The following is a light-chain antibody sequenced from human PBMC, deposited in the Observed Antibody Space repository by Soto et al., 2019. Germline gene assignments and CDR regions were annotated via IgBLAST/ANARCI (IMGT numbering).Light chain of an antibody. CDR1: QNIGSAF. V-gene: IGKV3-20*01. J-gene: IGKJ2*01. Sequence: EFVLTQSPGTLSLSPGETAALSCRASQNIGSAFLAWYQQRPGQSPRLLIYGSSTRAAGIPDKFRGSRSGSDFTLTISRLEPDDVAVYYCQYYYNSIHTFGQGAKLEIK. CDR3: QYYYNSIHT. CDR2: GSS.